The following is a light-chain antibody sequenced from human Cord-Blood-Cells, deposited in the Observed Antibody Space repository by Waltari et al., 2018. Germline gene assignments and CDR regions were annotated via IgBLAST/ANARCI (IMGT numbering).Light chain of an antibody. V-gene: IGLV3-25*02. Sequence: SYELTQPPSVSVSPGQTARITCSGDALPKQYAYWYQQKPGQAPVLVIYRKSDRPSGIPERFSGSSSGTTVTLTISGVQAEDEADYYCQSADSSGTYPVFGGGTKLTVL. J-gene: IGLJ3*02. CDR3: QSADSSGTYPV. CDR2: RKS. CDR1: ALPKQY.